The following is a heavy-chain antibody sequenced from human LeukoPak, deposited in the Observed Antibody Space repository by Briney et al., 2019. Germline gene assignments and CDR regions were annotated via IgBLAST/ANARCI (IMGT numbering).Heavy chain of an antibody. CDR2: SSGSGGST. CDR1: GFTFSSYA. V-gene: IGHV3-23*01. J-gene: IGHJ4*02. Sequence: GGSLRLSCAASGFTFSSYAMSWVRQAPGKGLEWVSASSGSGGSTYYADSVKGRFTISRDNSKNTLYLQMNSLRAEDTAVYYCANGRSGSPREFGYWGQGTLVTVSS. CDR3: ANGRSGSPREFGY. D-gene: IGHD6-6*01.